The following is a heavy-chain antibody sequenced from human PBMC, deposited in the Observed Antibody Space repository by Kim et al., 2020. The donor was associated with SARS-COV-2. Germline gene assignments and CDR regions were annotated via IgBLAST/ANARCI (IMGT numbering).Heavy chain of an antibody. D-gene: IGHD6-19*01. Sequence: GGSLRLSCAASGFTFSSYWMSWVRQAPGKGLEWVANIKQDGSEKYYVDSVKGRFTISRDNAKNSLYLQMNSLRAEDTAVYYCARVRRSERQWLALLDYWGQGTLVTVSS. V-gene: IGHV3-7*01. CDR1: GFTFSSYW. CDR2: IKQDGSEK. CDR3: ARVRRSERQWLALLDY. J-gene: IGHJ4*02.